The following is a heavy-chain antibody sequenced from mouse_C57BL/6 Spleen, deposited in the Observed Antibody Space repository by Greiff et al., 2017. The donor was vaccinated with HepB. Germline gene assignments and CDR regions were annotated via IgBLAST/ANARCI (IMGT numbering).Heavy chain of an antibody. J-gene: IGHJ2*01. CDR2: IHPNSGST. CDR1: GYTFTSYW. CDR3: ARFWDGYFYFDY. D-gene: IGHD2-3*01. V-gene: IGHV1-64*01. Sequence: VQLQQPGAELVKPGASVKLSCKASGYTFTSYWMHWVKQRPGQGLEWIGMIHPNSGSTNYNEKFKSKATLTVDKSSSTAYMQLSSLTSEDSAVYYCARFWDGYFYFDYWGQGTTLTVYS.